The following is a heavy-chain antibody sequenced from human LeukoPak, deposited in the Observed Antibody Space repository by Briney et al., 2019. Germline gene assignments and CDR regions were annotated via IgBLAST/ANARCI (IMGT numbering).Heavy chain of an antibody. CDR2: ISRTSEYI. J-gene: IGHJ4*02. CDR1: GFIFSIYF. Sequence: GGSLRLSCAASGFIFSIYFMNWVRQAPGKGLEWVSSISRTSEYIHYADSVRGRFAISRDKAKNAVYLQMHSLRGGVTAAYFWEGGGDFDYWRRGSLVTVSA. V-gene: IGHV3-21*01. CDR3: EGGGDFDY. D-gene: IGHD3-16*01.